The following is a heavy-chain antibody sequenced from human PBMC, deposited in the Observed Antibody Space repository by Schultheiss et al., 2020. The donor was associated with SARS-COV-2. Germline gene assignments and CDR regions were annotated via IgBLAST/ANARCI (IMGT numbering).Heavy chain of an antibody. CDR1: GYSFTSYW. J-gene: IGHJ6*02. CDR2: IYPGDSDT. Sequence: GGSLRLSCKGSGYSFTSYWIGWVRQKTGKGLECMGIIYPGDSDTRYNPSFQGQVTISADKSISTAYLQWSSLKASDTAMYYCARLKVATFSVPPYYYYYGMDVWGQGASVTVSS. D-gene: IGHD5-12*01. V-gene: IGHV5-51*01. CDR3: ARLKVATFSVPPYYYYYGMDV.